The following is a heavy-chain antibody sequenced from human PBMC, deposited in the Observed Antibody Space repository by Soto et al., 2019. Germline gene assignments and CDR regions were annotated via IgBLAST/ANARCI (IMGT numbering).Heavy chain of an antibody. V-gene: IGHV4-34*02. CDR1: GGSFSGYY. J-gene: IGHJ5*02. CDR2: INQSGST. D-gene: IGHD2-2*01. Sequence: QVQLQQWGAGLLKTSETLSLTCAVYGGSFSGYYWNWIRQPPGKGLEWIGEINQSGSTKYNPSLKSRFTISVDTSKNQTSLRLSSVTAADTAVYYCARGKGQLLLVRPKGFAPWGQGTLVTVSS. CDR3: ARGKGQLLLVRPKGFAP.